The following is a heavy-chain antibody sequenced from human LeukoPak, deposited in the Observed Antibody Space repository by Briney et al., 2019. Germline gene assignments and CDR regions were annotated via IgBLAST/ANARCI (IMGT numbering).Heavy chain of an antibody. CDR2: ISAYNGNT. J-gene: IGHJ4*02. CDR3: ARADYDYVWGSYRPFDY. Sequence: ASVKVSCKASGYTFTSYGISWVRQASGQGLEWMGWISAYNGNTNYAQKLQGRVTMTTDTSTSTAYMELRSLRSDDTAVYYCARADYDYVWGSYRPFDYWGQGTLVTVSS. CDR1: GYTFTSYG. D-gene: IGHD3-16*02. V-gene: IGHV1-18*01.